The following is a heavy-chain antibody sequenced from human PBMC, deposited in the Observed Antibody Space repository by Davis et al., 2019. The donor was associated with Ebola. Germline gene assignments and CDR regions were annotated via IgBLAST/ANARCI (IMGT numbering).Heavy chain of an antibody. CDR2: IRASGGHT. CDR3: AKPVMTALTTGDY. D-gene: IGHD4-11*01. CDR1: GFTFTHYA. Sequence: GGSLRLSCATSGFTFTHYAMTWLRQAPGKGLQWVSSIRASGGHTFYADSVKGRFTISRDSSKNTLYLHMNGLRAEDTAVYFCAKPVMTALTTGDYFGPGTLVAVSS. J-gene: IGHJ4*02. V-gene: IGHV3-23*01.